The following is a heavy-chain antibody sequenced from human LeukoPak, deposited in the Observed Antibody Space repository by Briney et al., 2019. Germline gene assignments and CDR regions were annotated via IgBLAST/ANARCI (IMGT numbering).Heavy chain of an antibody. CDR3: ARAPLVLQYRWWFDP. D-gene: IGHD5-24*01. V-gene: IGHV3-48*03. CDR2: ISPGGDTI. CDR1: GFTFSRYE. J-gene: IGHJ5*02. Sequence: GGSLRLSCAASGFTFSRYEMNWVRQAPGKGLEWISYISPGGDTIYYADSVRGRFTISRDNAKNSLYLQMNSLRAEDTAVYHCARAPLVLQYRWWFDPWGQGTLVTVSS.